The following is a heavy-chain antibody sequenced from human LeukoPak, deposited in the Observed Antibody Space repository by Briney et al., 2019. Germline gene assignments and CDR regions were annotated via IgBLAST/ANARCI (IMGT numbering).Heavy chain of an antibody. V-gene: IGHV3-30-3*01. J-gene: IGHJ4*02. CDR2: ISYDGSNK. D-gene: IGHD2-2*01. CDR1: GFTFSSYA. CDR3: ARDLDDVVVPAAIYY. Sequence: PGGSLRLSCAASGFTFSSYAMHWVRQAPGKGLEWVAVISYDGSNKYYADSVKGRFTISRDNSKNTLYLQMNSLRAEDTAVYYCARDLDDVVVPAAIYYWGQGTLVTVSS.